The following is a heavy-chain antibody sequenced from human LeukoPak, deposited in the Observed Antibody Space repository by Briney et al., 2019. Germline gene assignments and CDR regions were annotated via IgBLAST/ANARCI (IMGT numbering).Heavy chain of an antibody. Sequence: SETLSLTCTVSGGSISSYYWSWIRQPPGKGLEWIGYIYYSGSTNYNPSLKSRVTISVDTSKNQFSLKLSSVTAADTAVYYCARHVGSIVLMVYVNDYGMDVWGQGTTVTVSS. V-gene: IGHV4-59*01. CDR1: GGSISSYY. D-gene: IGHD2-8*01. J-gene: IGHJ6*02. CDR2: IYYSGST. CDR3: ARHVGSIVLMVYVNDYGMDV.